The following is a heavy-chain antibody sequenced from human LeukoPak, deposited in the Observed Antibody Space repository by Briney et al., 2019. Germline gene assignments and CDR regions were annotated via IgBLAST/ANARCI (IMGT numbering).Heavy chain of an antibody. D-gene: IGHD6-6*01. V-gene: IGHV4-59*01. CDR3: ARDTSSSRLGYYMDV. J-gene: IGHJ6*03. CDR2: IYYSGST. Sequence: SDPLSLTCSVSGGSISSYYWSWIRPPPGRALEWIGYIYYSGSTNYNPSLKSRVTISVDTSKNQFSMKLSSVPAADTAVYYCARDTSSSRLGYYMDVWGKGTTVTVSS. CDR1: GGSISSYY.